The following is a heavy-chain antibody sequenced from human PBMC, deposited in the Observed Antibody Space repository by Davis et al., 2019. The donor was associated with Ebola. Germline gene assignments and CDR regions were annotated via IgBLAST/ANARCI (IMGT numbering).Heavy chain of an antibody. V-gene: IGHV3-30*03. Sequence: PGGSLRLSCAASGFTFSSYGMHWVRQAPGKGLEWVAVISYDGSNKYYADSVKGRFTISRDNSKNTLYLQMNSLRAEDTAVYYCVGATTLNYWGQGTLVTVSS. CDR1: GFTFSSYG. CDR2: ISYDGSNK. J-gene: IGHJ4*02. CDR3: VGATTLNY. D-gene: IGHD4-17*01.